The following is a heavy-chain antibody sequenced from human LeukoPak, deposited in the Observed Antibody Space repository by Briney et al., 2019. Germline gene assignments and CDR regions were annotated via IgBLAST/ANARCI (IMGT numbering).Heavy chain of an antibody. J-gene: IGHJ5*02. Sequence: SETLSLTCAVYGGSFSGYYWSWIRQPPGKGLEWIGEINHSGSTNYNPSPKSRVTISVDTSKNQFSLKLSSVTAADTAVYYCARPRGYSYVDNWFDPWGQGTLVTVSS. CDR2: INHSGST. CDR1: GGSFSGYY. V-gene: IGHV4-34*01. CDR3: ARPRGYSYVDNWFDP. D-gene: IGHD5-18*01.